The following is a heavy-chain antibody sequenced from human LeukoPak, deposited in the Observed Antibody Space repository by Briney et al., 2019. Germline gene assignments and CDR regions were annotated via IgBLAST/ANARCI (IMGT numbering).Heavy chain of an antibody. J-gene: IGHJ4*02. CDR1: GFTFSSYT. Sequence: GGSLRLSCAASGFTFSSYTMNWVRQAPGKGLEWVSFISGSSSYIYYADSVKGRFTISRDNAKNSLYLQMSSLRAEDTAVYYCARDKVGSTVVPAFDYWGQGTLVTVSS. CDR3: ARDKVGSTVVPAFDY. D-gene: IGHD2-2*01. CDR2: ISGSSSYI. V-gene: IGHV3-21*01.